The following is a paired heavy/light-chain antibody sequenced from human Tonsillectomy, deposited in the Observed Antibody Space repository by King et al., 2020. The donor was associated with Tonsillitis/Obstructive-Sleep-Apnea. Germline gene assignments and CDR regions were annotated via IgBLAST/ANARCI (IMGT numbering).Heavy chain of an antibody. J-gene: IGHJ6*02. D-gene: IGHD3-10*01. V-gene: IGHV5-10-1*03. Sequence: EVQLVQSGAEVKKPGESLRISCKGSGYTFPTYWISWVRQIPGKGLEWMGKIDPSDSNTNYSPSFQGHVTISADKSLNTAYLQWSSLKASDTAMYYCARGGSGDYYNVAYYGMDVWGQGTTVTVSS. CDR2: IDPSDSNT. CDR1: GYTFPTYW. CDR3: ARGGSGDYYNVAYYGMDV.
Light chain of an antibody. V-gene: IGLV3-25*02. CDR1: ALRNHF. CDR2: KDN. Sequence: SYELTQPPSVSVSPGQTARITCSGDALRNHFAYWYQQKPGQAPVLVIYKDNERPSGIPERFSGSSSETTVTLTISGVQAEDEADYYCQSEDSRGTWVFGGGTKLTVL. J-gene: IGLJ3*02. CDR3: QSEDSRGTWV.